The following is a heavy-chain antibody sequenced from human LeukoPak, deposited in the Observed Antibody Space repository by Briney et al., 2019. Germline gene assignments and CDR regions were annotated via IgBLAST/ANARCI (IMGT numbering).Heavy chain of an antibody. CDR3: ATYAGSSSTYFQE. CDR2: IYPGDSDT. V-gene: IGHV5-51*01. CDR1: GYSLTSYW. J-gene: IGHJ1*01. Sequence: PGESLQISCKGSGYSLTSYWIGWVRQMPGXGLEWMGIIYPGDSDTRYSPSFQGQVTISADKSISTAYLQRSSLQASDTAMYYCATYAGSSSTYFQEWGHGNLVTVSS. D-gene: IGHD3-10*01.